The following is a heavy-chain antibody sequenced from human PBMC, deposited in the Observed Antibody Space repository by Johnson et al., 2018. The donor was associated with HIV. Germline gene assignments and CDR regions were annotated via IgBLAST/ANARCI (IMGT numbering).Heavy chain of an antibody. Sequence: QVQLVESGGGVVQPGRSLRLSCAASGFSFGTYAMHWVRQAPGKGLEWVAVIWYDGSNKYYADSVKGRFTISRDNAKNSLYLQINSLRAEDTAVYYCAREATGTTNAFYMWGQGTMVTVSS. D-gene: IGHD1-7*01. CDR2: IWYDGSNK. CDR3: AREATGTTNAFYM. CDR1: GFSFGTYA. J-gene: IGHJ3*02. V-gene: IGHV3-33*08.